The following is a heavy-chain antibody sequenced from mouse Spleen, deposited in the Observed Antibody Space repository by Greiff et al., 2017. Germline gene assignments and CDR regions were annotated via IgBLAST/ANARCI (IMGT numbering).Heavy chain of an antibody. D-gene: IGHD1-2*01. CDR2: ISSGGSYT. Sequence: EVNLVQSGGGLVKPGASLKLSCAASGFTFSSYAMSWVRQTPEKRLEWVATISSGGSYTYYPDSVKGRFTISRDNAKNTLYLQMSSLTSEDTAMYYCARKGKYGSYYYAMDYWGQGTSVTFS. CDR3: ARKGKYGSYYYAMDY. CDR1: GFTFSSYA. J-gene: IGHJ4*01. V-gene: IGHV5-9-1*01.